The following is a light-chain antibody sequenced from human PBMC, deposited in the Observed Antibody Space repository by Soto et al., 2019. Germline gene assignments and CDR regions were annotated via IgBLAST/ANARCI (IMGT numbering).Light chain of an antibody. Sequence: QSALTQPASVSGSPGQSITISCTGTSSDVGGYNYVSWYQQHPGKAPKLMIYEVSNRPSGVSNRFSGSKSGNTASLTISGLQAEDEADYYCSSHTTSSALQVFGNGTKVTVL. CDR3: SSHTTSSALQV. J-gene: IGLJ1*01. CDR2: EVS. V-gene: IGLV2-14*01. CDR1: SSDVGGYNY.